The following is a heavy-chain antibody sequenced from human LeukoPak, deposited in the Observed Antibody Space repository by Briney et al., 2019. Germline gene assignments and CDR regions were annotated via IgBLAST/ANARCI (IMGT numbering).Heavy chain of an antibody. CDR2: IVVGSGNT. D-gene: IGHD2-2*01. V-gene: IGHV1-58*01. CDR3: AARGGVPAAAGNWYFDL. J-gene: IGHJ2*01. Sequence: SVKVSCKASGLTFTSSAVQWVRQARGQRLEWIGWIVVGSGNTNYAQKFQERVTITRDMSTSTAYMELSSLRSEDTAVYYCAARGGVPAAAGNWYFDLWGRGTLVTVSS. CDR1: GLTFTSSA.